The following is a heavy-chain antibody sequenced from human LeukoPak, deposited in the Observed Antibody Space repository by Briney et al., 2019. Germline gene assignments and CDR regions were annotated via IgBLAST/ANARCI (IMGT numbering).Heavy chain of an antibody. Sequence: VGSLRLSCAASGFTVSSNYMSWGRQAPGKGLEWVSVIYSGGSTYYEDSVKGRFTISRDNSKNTLYLQKNSLRAEDTAVYYCARDRSGGWKDMDVWGKGTTVTVSS. D-gene: IGHD6-19*01. J-gene: IGHJ6*03. CDR1: GFTVSSNY. CDR2: IYSGGST. V-gene: IGHV3-53*01. CDR3: ARDRSGGWKDMDV.